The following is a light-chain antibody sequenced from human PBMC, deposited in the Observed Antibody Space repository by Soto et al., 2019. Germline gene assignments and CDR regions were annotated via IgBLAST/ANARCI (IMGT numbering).Light chain of an antibody. Sequence: EIVLTQSQATLSLSPGERATLSCRASQSVSSYLAWYQQKPGQAPRLLIYDASNRAAGIPARFCGSGSGTDFTLTISSLEPEDFAIYYCQQRQYWPPITFGQGTRLEIK. J-gene: IGKJ5*01. CDR2: DAS. V-gene: IGKV3-11*01. CDR3: QQRQYWPPIT. CDR1: QSVSSY.